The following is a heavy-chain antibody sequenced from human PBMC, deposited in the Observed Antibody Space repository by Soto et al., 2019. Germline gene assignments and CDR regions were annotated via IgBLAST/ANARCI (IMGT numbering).Heavy chain of an antibody. J-gene: IGHJ6*02. CDR3: ARDKHGITIFGVVSGPYYYGMDV. D-gene: IGHD3-3*01. CDR1: GFTFSSYA. V-gene: IGHV3-30-3*01. Sequence: QVQLVESGGGLVQPGRSLRLSCAASGFTFSSYAMHWVRQAPGKGLEWVAVISYDGSNKYYADSVKGRFTISRDNSKNPLYVQKNRLRAEDKAVYYCARDKHGITIFGVVSGPYYYGMDVWGQGTTVTVSS. CDR2: ISYDGSNK.